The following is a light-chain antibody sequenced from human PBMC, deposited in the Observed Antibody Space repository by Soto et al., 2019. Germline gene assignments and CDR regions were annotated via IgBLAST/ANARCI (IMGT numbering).Light chain of an antibody. V-gene: IGKV3-15*01. Sequence: IGLTQSPSTLSVCPGERATLSFSASQSVSRDLAWYQQKPGQAPRLLIYGASTRAPSIPARFSGSGSGTDFTLTISSLQSEDFAVYYCQQYDKWPTWTFGQGTKVDIK. J-gene: IGKJ1*01. CDR1: QSVSRD. CDR3: QQYDKWPTWT. CDR2: GAS.